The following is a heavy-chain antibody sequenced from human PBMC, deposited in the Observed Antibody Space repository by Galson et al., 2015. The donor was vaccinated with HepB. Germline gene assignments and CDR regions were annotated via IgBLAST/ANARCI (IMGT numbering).Heavy chain of an antibody. V-gene: IGHV3-30*03. J-gene: IGHJ6*03. D-gene: IGHD6-13*01. CDR1: GFTFSSYG. CDR3: ARSPLSSSWYGGHYYYYYMDV. CDR2: ISYDGSNK. Sequence: SLRLSCAASGFTFSSYGMHWVRQAPGKGLEWVAVISYDGSNKYYADSVKGRFTISRDNSKNTLYLQMNSLRAEDTAVYYCARSPLSSSWYGGHYYYYYMDVWGKGTTVTVFS.